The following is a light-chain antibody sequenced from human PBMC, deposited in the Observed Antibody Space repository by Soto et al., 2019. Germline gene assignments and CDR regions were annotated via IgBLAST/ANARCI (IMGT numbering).Light chain of an antibody. J-gene: IGKJ1*01. V-gene: IGKV3-15*01. CDR2: GAF. CDR3: QHYHNWPQAT. CDR1: QSVSSS. Sequence: EIVMTQSPATLSVSPGDRATLSCRASQSVSSSLAWYQQKPGQAPRLLIYGAFIRATGVPARFSGSGSGTDFTLTISSLQSEDFELYDCQHYHNWPQATCGQGTKVEI.